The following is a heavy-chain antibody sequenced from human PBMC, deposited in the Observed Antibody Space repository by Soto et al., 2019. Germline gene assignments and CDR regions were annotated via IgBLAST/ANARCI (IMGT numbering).Heavy chain of an antibody. J-gene: IGHJ6*02. V-gene: IGHV1-18*01. CDR2: ISTYTGNT. CDR1: GYTFTNYD. D-gene: IGHD3-10*01. CDR3: ARGYYSGSGRPTPGGMDV. Sequence: QVHLVQSGAEVKKPGASVKVSCKASGYTFTNYDINWVRQAPGQGLERMGWISTYTGNTNYAQKLQGRVTMTTDTSTSTAYMELRSLRSDDTAVYYCARGYYSGSGRPTPGGMDVWGQWTTVTVSS.